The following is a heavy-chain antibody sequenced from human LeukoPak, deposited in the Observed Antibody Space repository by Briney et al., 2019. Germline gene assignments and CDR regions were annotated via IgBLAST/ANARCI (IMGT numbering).Heavy chain of an antibody. CDR3: AKDDGYNPS. Sequence: GGSLRLSCAASGFTFSSYGMHWVRQAPGKGLEWVAVISYDGSNKYYEDSVKGRFTISRDNSKNTLYLQMNSLRAEDTAVYYCAKDDGYNPSWGQGTLVTVSS. D-gene: IGHD5-24*01. V-gene: IGHV3-30*18. J-gene: IGHJ5*02. CDR1: GFTFSSYG. CDR2: ISYDGSNK.